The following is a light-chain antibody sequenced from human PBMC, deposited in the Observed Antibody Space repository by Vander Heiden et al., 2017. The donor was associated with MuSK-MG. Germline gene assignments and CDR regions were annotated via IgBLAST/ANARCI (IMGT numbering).Light chain of an antibody. V-gene: IGKV3-20*01. Sequence: EIVLTQSPGTLSLSPGGRGTLSCRASQSVSSSYIAWYQQKPGQAPRLLIYATSSRATGIPDRFRGSGSGTDFTLTISRLEPEDYAVYYWHQYSSSPFTLGTGTKVDIK. J-gene: IGKJ3*01. CDR3: HQYSSSPFT. CDR2: ATS. CDR1: QSVSSSY.